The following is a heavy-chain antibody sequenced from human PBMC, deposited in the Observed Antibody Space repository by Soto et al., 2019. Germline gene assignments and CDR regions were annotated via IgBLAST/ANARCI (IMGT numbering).Heavy chain of an antibody. CDR3: SIDFISYVSSGLLRGYFFDY. J-gene: IGHJ4*01. CDR2: ISYDGSNK. V-gene: IGHV3-30*01. CDR1: GFTFSSYA. D-gene: IGHD3-22*01. Sequence: GGSLRLSCAASGFTFSSYAMHWVRQAPGKGQESVAVISYDGSNKYYADSVKGRFTISRDNSKNTKNLQMNSQRAEYTAVYYFSIDFISYVSSGLLRGYFFDYWGQGSLVTVSS.